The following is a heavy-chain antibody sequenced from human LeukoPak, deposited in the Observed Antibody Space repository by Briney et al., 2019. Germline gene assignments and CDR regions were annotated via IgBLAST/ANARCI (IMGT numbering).Heavy chain of an antibody. CDR1: GFTFSSYG. CDR2: IRYDGSNK. Sequence: GGSLRLSCAASGFTFSSYGMHWVRQAQGKGLEWVAFIRYDGSNKYYADSVKGRFTISRDNSKNTLYLQMNSLRAEDTAVYYCAKGGNYGDYDWYFDLWGRGTLVTVSS. CDR3: AKGGNYGDYDWYFDL. V-gene: IGHV3-30*02. J-gene: IGHJ2*01. D-gene: IGHD4-17*01.